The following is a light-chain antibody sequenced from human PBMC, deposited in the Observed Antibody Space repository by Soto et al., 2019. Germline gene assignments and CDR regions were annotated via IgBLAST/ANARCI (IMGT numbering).Light chain of an antibody. CDR1: QSVSSN. J-gene: IGKJ5*01. CDR2: GAS. CDR3: QQYNNWPLSIT. V-gene: IGKV3-15*01. Sequence: EIVLTQSPGTLSLSPGEIATLSCWASQSVSSNLAWYQQKPGQAPRLLIYGASTRATGIPARFSGSGSGTEFTLTISSLQSEDFAVYYCQQYNNWPLSITFGQGTRLEIK.